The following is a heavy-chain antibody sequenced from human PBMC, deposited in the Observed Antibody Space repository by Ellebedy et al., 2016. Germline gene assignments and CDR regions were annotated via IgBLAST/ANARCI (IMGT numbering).Heavy chain of an antibody. D-gene: IGHD3-10*01. CDR3: AKDGADYYGFYDY. CDR2: ISYDGSNR. V-gene: IGHV3-30*18. Sequence: GGSLRLSXDASGFIFSGYGMHWVRQAPGKGLEWVALISYDGSNRYYADSVRGRHTISRDNSKNTLYLQMNSLRAEDTAVYYCAKDGADYYGFYDYWGQGTLVTVSS. J-gene: IGHJ4*02. CDR1: GFIFSGYG.